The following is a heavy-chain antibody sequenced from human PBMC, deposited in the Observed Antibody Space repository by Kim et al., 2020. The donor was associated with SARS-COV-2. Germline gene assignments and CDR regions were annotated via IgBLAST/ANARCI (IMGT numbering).Heavy chain of an antibody. Sequence: SETLSLTCTVSGGSISSYYWSWIRQPPGKGLEWIGYIYYSGSTNYNPSLKSRVTISVDTSKNQFSLKLSSVTAADTAVYYCARRVVVPAAYGGDDAFDIWGQGTMVTVSS. V-gene: IGHV4-59*08. CDR2: IYYSGST. J-gene: IGHJ3*02. CDR3: ARRVVVPAAYGGDDAFDI. CDR1: GGSISSYY. D-gene: IGHD2-2*01.